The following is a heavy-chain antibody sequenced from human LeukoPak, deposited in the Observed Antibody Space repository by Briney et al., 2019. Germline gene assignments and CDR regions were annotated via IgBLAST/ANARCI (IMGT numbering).Heavy chain of an antibody. CDR1: GDSTNTYF. CDR3: ARRHGPEAFDY. Sequence: SETLSLTCTMSGDSTNTYFWSWIRQPPGKGLEWIGYIYYSGSTNYNPSLKSRVTISVDTSKNQFSLKLSSVTAADTAVYYCARRHGPEAFDYWGQGTLVTVSS. J-gene: IGHJ4*02. V-gene: IGHV4-59*01. CDR2: IYYSGST.